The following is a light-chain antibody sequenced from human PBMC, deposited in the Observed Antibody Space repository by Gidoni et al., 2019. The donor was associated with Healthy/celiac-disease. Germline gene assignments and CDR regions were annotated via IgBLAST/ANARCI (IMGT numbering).Light chain of an antibody. J-gene: IGLJ2*01. V-gene: IGLV2-14*01. CDR3: SSYTSSSTQVV. Sequence: QSALTQPASVSGSPGHSITISCPGTSSDVGGYNYVSWYKQHPGKAPKLMIYDVSNRPSWVSNRFSGSKSGNTASLTISGLQAEDEADYYCSSYTSSSTQVVFGGGTKLTVL. CDR2: DVS. CDR1: SSDVGGYNY.